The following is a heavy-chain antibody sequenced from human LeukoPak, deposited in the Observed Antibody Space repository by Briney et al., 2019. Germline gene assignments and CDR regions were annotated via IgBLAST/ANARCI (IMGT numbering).Heavy chain of an antibody. D-gene: IGHD3-10*01. CDR3: ARDSMPYYYGSGSYYNDY. V-gene: IGHV1-69*06. J-gene: IGHJ4*02. CDR2: IIPIFGTA. Sequence: GASVKVSCKASGYTFTSYGISWVRQAPGQGLEWMGGIIPIFGTANYAQKFQGRVTITADKSTSTAYMELSSLRSEGTAVYYCARDSMPYYYGSGSYYNDYWGQGTLVTVSS. CDR1: GYTFTSYG.